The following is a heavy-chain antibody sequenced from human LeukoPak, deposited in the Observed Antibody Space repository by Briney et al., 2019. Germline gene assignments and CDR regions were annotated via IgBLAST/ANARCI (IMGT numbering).Heavy chain of an antibody. CDR3: ARRKVAFDI. CDR1: GYIFTIYG. J-gene: IGHJ3*02. CDR2: ISAYNGNT. Sequence: ASVKVSCKASGYIFTIYGISWVRQAPGQGLEWMGWISAYNGNTNYAQKLQGRVTMTTDTSTSKAYMELRSLRSDDPAVYYCARRKVAFDIWGQGTMVTVSS. V-gene: IGHV1-18*01.